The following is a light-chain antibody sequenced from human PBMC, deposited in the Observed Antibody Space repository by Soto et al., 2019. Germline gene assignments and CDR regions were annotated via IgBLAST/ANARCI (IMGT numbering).Light chain of an antibody. Sequence: IQMTQSPSSLPASVGDRVTISCRASQSIVNYLHWYQQKAGEAPKLLIYGASILQNGVSSRFIGSGSETDFTLIIRNLQPEDFATYYCQQSYRTPLTFGGGTKVEMK. CDR3: QQSYRTPLT. CDR1: QSIVNY. J-gene: IGKJ4*01. CDR2: GAS. V-gene: IGKV1-39*01.